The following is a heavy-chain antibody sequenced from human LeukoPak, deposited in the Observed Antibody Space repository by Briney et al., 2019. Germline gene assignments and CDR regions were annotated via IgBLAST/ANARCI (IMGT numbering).Heavy chain of an antibody. CDR2: ISDSGGTM. V-gene: IGHV3-48*04. D-gene: IGHD6-13*01. J-gene: IGHJ5*01. CDR1: GFTFSITA. CDR3: ARGYGSSWFYS. Sequence: GGSLRLSCAASGFTFSITAMTWVRQTPGKGLEWLSYISDSGGTMYYADSVEGRFTISRGNAKNSLYLHMNSLRVEDTAVYYCARGYGSSWFYSWGQGTLVTVSS.